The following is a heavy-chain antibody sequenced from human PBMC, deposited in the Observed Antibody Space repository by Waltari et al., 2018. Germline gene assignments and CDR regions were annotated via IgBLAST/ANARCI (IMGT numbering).Heavy chain of an antibody. CDR3: ARGAMVYFGDLSWFDP. V-gene: IGHV4-4*07. CDR2: IYNTGTT. D-gene: IGHD3-10*01. CDR1: DDSICSYF. J-gene: IGHJ5*02. Sequence: QVQVQESGPGLVKPSETLSLTCTAPDDSICSYFWNWNRQPAGKGLQWIGRIYNTGTTSYNPSLSSRVTMSVDTSKNQLSLKLASVTAADTAMYYCARGAMVYFGDLSWFDPWGQGTLVTVSS.